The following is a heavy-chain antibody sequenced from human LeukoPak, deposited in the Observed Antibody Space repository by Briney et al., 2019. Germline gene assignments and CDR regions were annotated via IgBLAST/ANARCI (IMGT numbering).Heavy chain of an antibody. CDR1: GGSISSSSYY. Sequence: SETLSLTCTVSGGSISSSSYYWGWIRQPPGTGLEWIGSIYYSGSTYYNPSLKSRVTISVDTSKNQFSLKLSSVTAADTAVYYCANIVVVMNYFDYWGQGTLVTVSS. V-gene: IGHV4-39*07. CDR2: IYYSGST. D-gene: IGHD3-22*01. CDR3: ANIVVVMNYFDY. J-gene: IGHJ4*02.